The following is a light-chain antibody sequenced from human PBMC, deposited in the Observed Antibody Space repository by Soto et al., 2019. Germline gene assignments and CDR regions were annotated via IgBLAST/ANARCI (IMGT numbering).Light chain of an antibody. J-gene: IGKJ4*01. CDR3: MQALQGLT. CDR2: LGS. CDR1: QSLLHSNGYNY. V-gene: IGKV2-28*01. Sequence: DIVMTQSPLSLPVTPGEPASISCRSSQSLLHSNGYNYLDWYLQKPGQSPQLLIYLGSNRASGVPDRFSGCGSGTDFTLKISRVEAEDVGVYYCMQALQGLTFGGGTKVEIK.